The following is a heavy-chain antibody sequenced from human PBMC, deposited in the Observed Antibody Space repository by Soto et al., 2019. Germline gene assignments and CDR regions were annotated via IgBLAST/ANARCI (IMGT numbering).Heavy chain of an antibody. Sequence: QVQLVQSGAEVKKPGASVKVSCKTSGYTFITYEINWVRQATGQGLEWMGRMNPRNGNTGYAQKFQGRVALTRDTSTNTAYMELTNLTSKDTAVYYCAGGDSFPSSWYWFDPWGQGTLVTVSS. CDR2: MNPRNGNT. CDR1: GYTFITYE. J-gene: IGHJ5*02. CDR3: AGGDSFPSSWYWFDP. V-gene: IGHV1-8*01. D-gene: IGHD6-13*01.